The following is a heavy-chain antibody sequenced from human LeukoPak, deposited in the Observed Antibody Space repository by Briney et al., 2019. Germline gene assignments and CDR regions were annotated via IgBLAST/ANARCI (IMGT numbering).Heavy chain of an antibody. D-gene: IGHD2-15*01. Sequence: ASVKVSCKASGGTFSSFAFSWVRQAPGQGLEWMGGIIPIFGTANYAQKFQGRVTSTADESTSTAYMELSSLRSEDTAVYYCAREVVVVADRWFDPWGQGTLVTVSS. CDR2: IIPIFGTA. CDR1: GGTFSSFA. J-gene: IGHJ5*02. CDR3: AREVVVVADRWFDP. V-gene: IGHV1-69*01.